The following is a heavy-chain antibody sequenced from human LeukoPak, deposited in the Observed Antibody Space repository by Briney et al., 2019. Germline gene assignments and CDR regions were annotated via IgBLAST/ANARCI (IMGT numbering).Heavy chain of an antibody. CDR1: GDSISSTSGYY. V-gene: IGHV4-61*02. J-gene: IGHJ4*02. Sequence: SQTLSLTCTVSGDSISSTSGYYWGWIRQPAGKGLEWIGRMHASGHTNYNPSLKSRVTISVDTSKNQFSLKLSSVTAADTAVYYCARHHFQLSALDYWGRGTLVTVSS. CDR3: ARHHFQLSALDY. D-gene: IGHD2-2*01. CDR2: MHASGHT.